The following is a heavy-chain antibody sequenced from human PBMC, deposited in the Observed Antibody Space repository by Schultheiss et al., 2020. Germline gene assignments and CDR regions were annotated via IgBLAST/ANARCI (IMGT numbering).Heavy chain of an antibody. CDR2: IKSKTDGGTT. D-gene: IGHD3-22*01. J-gene: IGHJ4*02. CDR3: TTDEKPQDSSGYYYDFDY. Sequence: GGSLRLSCVASGFTFSGSAMHWVRQASGKGLEWVGRIKSKTDGGTTDYAAPVKGRFTISRDDSKNTLYLQMNSLKTEDTAVYYCTTDEKPQDSSGYYYDFDYWGQGTLV. CDR1: GFTFSGSA. V-gene: IGHV3-15*01.